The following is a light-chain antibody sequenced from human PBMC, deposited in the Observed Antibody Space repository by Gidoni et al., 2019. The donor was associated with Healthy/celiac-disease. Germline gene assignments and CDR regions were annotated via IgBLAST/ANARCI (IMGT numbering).Light chain of an antibody. V-gene: IGKV3-20*01. CDR1: QSVSSSY. CDR2: GAS. Sequence: EIVLTQSPGTLSLSPGERATLSCRASQSVSSSYLAWYQQKPGKATSLLIYGASSRATGIPDRFSGSGSGTDFNLIISRLEPEDFAVYYCQQYGSSPWTFGQGTKVEIK. CDR3: QQYGSSPWT. J-gene: IGKJ1*01.